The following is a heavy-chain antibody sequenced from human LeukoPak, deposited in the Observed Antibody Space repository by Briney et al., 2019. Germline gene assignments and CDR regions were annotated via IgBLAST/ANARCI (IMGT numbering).Heavy chain of an antibody. CDR2: ISAYNGNT. J-gene: IGHJ4*02. CDR1: GGTFSSYA. V-gene: IGHV1-18*01. Sequence: GASVKVSCKASGGTFSSYAISWVRQAPGQGLEWMGWISAYNGNTNYAQKLQGRVTMTTDTSTSTAYMELRSLRSDDTAVYYCARDPRTYYYDSSGYYSFDYWGQGTLVTVSS. CDR3: ARDPRTYYYDSSGYYSFDY. D-gene: IGHD3-22*01.